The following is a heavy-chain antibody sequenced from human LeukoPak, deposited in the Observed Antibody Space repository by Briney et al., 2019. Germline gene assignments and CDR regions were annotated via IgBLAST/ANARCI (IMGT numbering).Heavy chain of an antibody. Sequence: PSETLSLTCTVSGGSISSYYWSWIRQPPGKGLEWIGYIYYSGSTYYNPSLKSRVTISVDTSKNQFSLKLTSVTAADTAVYYCAREPYDSSGQYGMDVWGQGTTVTVSS. V-gene: IGHV4-59*01. CDR3: AREPYDSSGQYGMDV. CDR1: GGSISSYY. D-gene: IGHD3-22*01. CDR2: IYYSGST. J-gene: IGHJ6*02.